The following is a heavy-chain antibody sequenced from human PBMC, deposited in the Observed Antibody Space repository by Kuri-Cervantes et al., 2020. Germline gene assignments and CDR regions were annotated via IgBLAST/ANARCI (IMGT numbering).Heavy chain of an antibody. D-gene: IGHD2-15*01. CDR1: GFTFSNYL. J-gene: IGHJ4*02. V-gene: IGHV3-7*03. CDR3: TTGTLGYCSGGSCYWVDY. Sequence: ETLSLTCAASGFTFSNYLMSWVRQAPGKGLEWVANIKQDGSDKYYVDSVEGRFTISRDNSKNTLYLQMNSLKTEDTAVYYCTTGTLGYCSGGSCYWVDYWGQGTLVTVSS. CDR2: IKQDGSDK.